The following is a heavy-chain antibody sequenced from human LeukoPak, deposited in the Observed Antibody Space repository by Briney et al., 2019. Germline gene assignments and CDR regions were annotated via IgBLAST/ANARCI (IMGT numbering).Heavy chain of an antibody. CDR3: ARAEGLVVAAFDI. J-gene: IGHJ3*02. CDR2: IYTSGST. Sequence: PSQTLSLTCTVSGGSISSGSYYWSWIRQPAGKGVEWNGRIYTSGSTNYNPSLKSRVTISVDTSKNQFSLKLSSVTAADTAVYYCARAEGLVVAAFDIWGQGTMVTVSS. D-gene: IGHD2-2*01. V-gene: IGHV4-61*02. CDR1: GGSISSGSYY.